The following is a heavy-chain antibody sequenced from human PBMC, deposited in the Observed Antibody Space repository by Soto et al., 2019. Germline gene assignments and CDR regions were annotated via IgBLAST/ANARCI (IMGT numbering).Heavy chain of an antibody. CDR2: ISPKSGAI. D-gene: IGHD2-15*01. Sequence: VKVSCKASGYPLIDYYTHWVRQAPGQSLEWIGRISPKSGAINYAQKFQGRVTLTWDTSLNTAYMELSSLRSDDTALYYCARPPGYDSWGQGTQVTVSS. CDR1: GYPLIDYY. J-gene: IGHJ4*02. V-gene: IGHV1-2*02. CDR3: ARPPGYDS.